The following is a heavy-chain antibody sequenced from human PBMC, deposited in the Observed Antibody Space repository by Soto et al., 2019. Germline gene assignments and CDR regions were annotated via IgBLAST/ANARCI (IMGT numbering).Heavy chain of an antibody. CDR1: GGTFNFYT. CDR2: VNPIVGMS. CDR3: ATSYGSGSTPFDY. D-gene: IGHD3-10*01. J-gene: IGHJ4*02. V-gene: IGHV1-69*02. Sequence: QVQLVQSGAEVKKPGSSVKISCTASGGTFNFYTINWVRQAPGQGLEWVGRVNPIVGMSTSAQRFQGRVTFTGHKSTSKAYMDLTSVRCDDRAIYYSATSYGSGSTPFDYWGQGTLVSVS.